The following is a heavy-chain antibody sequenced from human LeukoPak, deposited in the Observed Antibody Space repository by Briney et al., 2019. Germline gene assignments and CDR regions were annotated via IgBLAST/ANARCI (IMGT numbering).Heavy chain of an antibody. CDR2: FDPEDGET. V-gene: IGHV1-24*01. D-gene: IGHD1-26*01. CDR3: ATDVRKRVGATWSTLDY. Sequence: ASVKVSCQVSGYTLIEVSIHWVRQSSGKGLEWMGAFDPEDGETVYAQKFQGRVAMTAVRSTDTTYMELSSLTADDTAVYYCATDVRKRVGATWSTLDYWGQGTLVTVSS. CDR1: GYTLIEVS. J-gene: IGHJ4*02.